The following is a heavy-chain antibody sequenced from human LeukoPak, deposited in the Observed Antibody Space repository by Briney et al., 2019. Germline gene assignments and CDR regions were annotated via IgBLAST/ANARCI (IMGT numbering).Heavy chain of an antibody. CDR2: INSDGSST. Sequence: PGGSLRLSCAASGFTFSSYWMHWVRQAPGKGLVWVSRINSDGSSTSYADSVKGRFTISRDNAKNTLYLQMNSLRAEDTAVYYCARNPSPYCGGDCYSGFDYWGQGTLVTVSS. J-gene: IGHJ4*02. V-gene: IGHV3-74*01. CDR1: GFTFSSYW. D-gene: IGHD2-21*02. CDR3: ARNPSPYCGGDCYSGFDY.